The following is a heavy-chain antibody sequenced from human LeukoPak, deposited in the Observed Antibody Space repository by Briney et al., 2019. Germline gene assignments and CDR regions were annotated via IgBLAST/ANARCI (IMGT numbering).Heavy chain of an antibody. CDR2: IFYTESA. CDR1: GASITSYY. J-gene: IGHJ4*02. V-gene: IGHV4-59*01. Sequence: PSETLSLTCTVSGASITSYYWSWIRQPPGKGLECLGYIFYTESANYNPSLKSRVTISVDTSKNQFSLKLTSVTAADTAVYYCARRTGVRMNYLDYWGQGTLVTVSS. CDR3: ARRTGVRMNYLDY. D-gene: IGHD3/OR15-3a*01.